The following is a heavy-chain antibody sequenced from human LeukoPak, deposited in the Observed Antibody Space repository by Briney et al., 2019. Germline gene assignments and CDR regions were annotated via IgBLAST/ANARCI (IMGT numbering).Heavy chain of an antibody. CDR2: INPNSGGT. D-gene: IGHD3-10*01. Sequence: ASVKVSCKASGYTFTGYYMHWVRQAPGQGLEWMGWINPNSGGTNHAQKFQGRVTMTRDTSISTAYMELSRLRTDDTAVYYCARDRPLDADDYYGFYYFDYWGQGTLVTVSS. V-gene: IGHV1-2*02. CDR1: GYTFTGYY. CDR3: ARDRPLDADDYYGFYYFDY. J-gene: IGHJ4*02.